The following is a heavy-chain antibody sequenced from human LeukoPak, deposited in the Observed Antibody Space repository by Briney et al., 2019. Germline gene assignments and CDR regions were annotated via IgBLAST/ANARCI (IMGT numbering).Heavy chain of an antibody. V-gene: IGHV1-2*02. D-gene: IGHD7-27*01. J-gene: IGHJ4*02. CDR3: AREGELGLND. Sequence: ASVKVFCKASGHTFTVYYIHWVRQAPGQGLEWMGWITLNSGDTKYAQKFQGRVTMTSDTSITTAYMELSRLKFDDTAIYYCAREGELGLNDWGQGTLVTVSS. CDR1: GHTFTVYY. CDR2: ITLNSGDT.